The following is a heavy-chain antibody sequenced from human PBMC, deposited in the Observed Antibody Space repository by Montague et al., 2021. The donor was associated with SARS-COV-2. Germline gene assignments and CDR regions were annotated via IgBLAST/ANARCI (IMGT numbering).Heavy chain of an antibody. Sequence: SETLSLTCTVSGGSITSANRWSWARQPPGRGLQWIGQIYHSGSTNYNPSLKSRVTISVDKSKNQFSLKLSSVTVADTAVYYCATLGAVGDYWGQGILVTVSS. D-gene: IGHD1-26*01. CDR1: GGSITSANR. CDR3: ATLGAVGDY. CDR2: IYHSGST. V-gene: IGHV4-4*02. J-gene: IGHJ4*02.